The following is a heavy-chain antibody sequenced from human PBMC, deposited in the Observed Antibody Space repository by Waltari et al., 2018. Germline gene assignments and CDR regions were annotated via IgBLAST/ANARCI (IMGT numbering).Heavy chain of an antibody. J-gene: IGHJ4*02. V-gene: IGHV3-9*03. CDR3: ARDVGRSAPFGPFDY. CDR1: GFTFANYA. CDR2: ISWNGGTI. Sequence: EVQLVESGGGLVQPGRSLRLSCAASGFTFANYAMHWVRQAPGKGLEWVSSISWNGGTIGYADSVKGRFTISRDDAKKSLYLQMNSLRVEDMALYYCARDVGRSAPFGPFDYWGQGTLVTVSS. D-gene: IGHD1-26*01.